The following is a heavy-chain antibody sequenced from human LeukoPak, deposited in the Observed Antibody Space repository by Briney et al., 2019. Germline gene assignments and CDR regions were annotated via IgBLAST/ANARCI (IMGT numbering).Heavy chain of an antibody. CDR1: GXTVSSNY. J-gene: IGHJ2*01. D-gene: IGHD5-24*01. CDR3: AREMATIRGGRTWQLDL. V-gene: IGHV3-53*01. CDR2: IYSGGGT. Sequence: PGGSLRLSCAASGXTVSSNYVSWVRQAPGKGLESVSVIYSGGGTYYADSVKGRFTISRDNSKNTLNLQMNSLRAEDTAVYYCAREMATIRGGRTWQLDLWGRGTLVTVSS.